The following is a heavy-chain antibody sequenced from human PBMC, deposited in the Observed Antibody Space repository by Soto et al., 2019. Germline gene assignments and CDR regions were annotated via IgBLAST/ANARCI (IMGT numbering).Heavy chain of an antibody. CDR3: ARSVFP. J-gene: IGHJ5*02. CDR1: GGSISSGGYY. CDR2: IYYIGST. Sequence: QVQLQESGPGLVKPSQTLSLTCTVSGGSISSGGYYWNWIRQHPGKGLEWIGYIYYIGSTYYNPSLKGSVNVSLRPFMNPLSLKLSPETAAHMAVYYCARSVFPWGQGTLVTVST. V-gene: IGHV4-31*01.